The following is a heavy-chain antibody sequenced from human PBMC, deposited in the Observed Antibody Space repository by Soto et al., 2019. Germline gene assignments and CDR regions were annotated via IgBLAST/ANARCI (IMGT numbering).Heavy chain of an antibody. CDR3: GTRLGLRGGIYYYGVDV. V-gene: IGHV1-69*01. CDR1: GGAFSSYA. Sequence: QVQLVQSGAEVKRPGSSIKVSCKATGGAFSSYAVSWVRQAPGQGLEWVGGIIPLLGTPKYAQRFQGRVTITADESTSTAYMELSSLRSEDTAVYYCGTRLGLRGGIYYYGVDVWGQGTTVIVS. CDR2: IIPLLGTP. D-gene: IGHD3-16*01. J-gene: IGHJ6*02.